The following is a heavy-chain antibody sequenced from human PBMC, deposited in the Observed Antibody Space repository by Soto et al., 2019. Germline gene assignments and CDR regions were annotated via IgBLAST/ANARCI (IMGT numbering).Heavy chain of an antibody. D-gene: IGHD3-10*01. CDR2: INSDGSTT. CDR3: ARGNQVTGK. CDR1: GFTLSSYW. J-gene: IGHJ4*02. Sequence: DVQLVEAGGGLVQPGGSLRLSCAASGFTLSSYWMHWVRQAPGKGLVWVSRINSDGSTTNYADSVKGRFTISRDNARNTLYLHMNSLTAEDTAMYYCARGNQVTGKWCQGTLVTVSS. V-gene: IGHV3-74*01.